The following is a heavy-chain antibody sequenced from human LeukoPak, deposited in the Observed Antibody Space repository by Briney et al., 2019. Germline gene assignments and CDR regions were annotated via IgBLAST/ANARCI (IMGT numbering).Heavy chain of an antibody. Sequence: GGSLRLSCAASGFTFSSYSMNWVRQAPGKGLEWVSSISSSSSYIYYADSVEGRFTISRDNSKNTLYLQMNSLRAEDTAVYYCAKESAWELPFDYWGQGTLVTVSS. D-gene: IGHD1-26*01. CDR3: AKESAWELPFDY. V-gene: IGHV3-21*04. CDR1: GFTFSSYS. CDR2: ISSSSSYI. J-gene: IGHJ4*02.